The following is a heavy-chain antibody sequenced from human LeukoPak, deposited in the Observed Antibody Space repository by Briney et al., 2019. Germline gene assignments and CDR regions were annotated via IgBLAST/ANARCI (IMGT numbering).Heavy chain of an antibody. Sequence: PGGSLRLSCAASGFTFSDYYMSWIRQAPGKGLEWVSYISSSGSTIYYADSVKGRFTISRDNAKNSLYVQMNSLRAEDTAVYYCARDSGSYYYDSSGTDDAFDIWGQGTMVTVSS. D-gene: IGHD3-22*01. CDR2: ISSSGSTI. CDR1: GFTFSDYY. CDR3: ARDSGSYYYDSSGTDDAFDI. J-gene: IGHJ3*02. V-gene: IGHV3-11*01.